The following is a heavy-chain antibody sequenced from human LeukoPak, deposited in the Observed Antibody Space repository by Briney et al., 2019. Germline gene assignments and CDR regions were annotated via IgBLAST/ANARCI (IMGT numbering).Heavy chain of an antibody. CDR2: IGTAGDT. J-gene: IGHJ6*02. CDR1: GFTLSRYD. V-gene: IGHV3-13*04. CDR3: ARATSGLDA. Sequence: GGSLRLSCAASGFTLSRYDMHWVRQVTGKGLEWVSAIGTAGDTYYSGSVKGRFTISRENAKNSLYLQMNSLRAGDTAVYYCARATSGLDAWGQGTTVTVSS.